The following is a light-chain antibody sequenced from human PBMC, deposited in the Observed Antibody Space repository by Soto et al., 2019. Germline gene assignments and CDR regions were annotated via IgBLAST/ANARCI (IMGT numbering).Light chain of an antibody. V-gene: IGKV3-15*01. CDR1: QSVSSN. J-gene: IGKJ2*01. CDR3: QPYNNN. Sequence: EIVMTQSPATLSLSPGERATLSCRASQSVSSNLAWYQQRPGQAPRLLIYGASARAAGIPARFSGGGSGTEFTLTISSLQPDDFATYYCQPYNNNFGQGTKVDIK. CDR2: GAS.